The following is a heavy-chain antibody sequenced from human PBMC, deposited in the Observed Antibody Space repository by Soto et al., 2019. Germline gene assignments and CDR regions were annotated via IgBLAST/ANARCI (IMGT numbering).Heavy chain of an antibody. D-gene: IGHD4-17*01. CDR1: GGTFSSYA. Sequence: QVQLVQSGAEVKKPGSSVKVSCKASGGTFSSYAISWVRQAPGQGLEWMGGIIPIFGTANYAQKFQGRVTMTADESPSTAYMELGSLRSEDTAVYYCARVPLGTTVTTLRWYFDLWGRGTLVTVSS. CDR2: IIPIFGTA. V-gene: IGHV1-69*12. CDR3: ARVPLGTTVTTLRWYFDL. J-gene: IGHJ2*01.